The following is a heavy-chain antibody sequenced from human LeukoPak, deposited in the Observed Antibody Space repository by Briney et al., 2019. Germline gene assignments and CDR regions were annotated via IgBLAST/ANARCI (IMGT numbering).Heavy chain of an antibody. CDR3: ARDGIDSDYYDSSGYYYGGY. J-gene: IGHJ4*02. CDR2: ISYDGSNK. V-gene: IGHV3-30*04. CDR1: GFTFSSYA. D-gene: IGHD3-22*01. Sequence: PGRSLRLSCAASGFTFSSYAMHWVRQAPGKGLEWVAVISYDGSNKYYADSVKGRFTISRDNSKNTLYLQMNSLRSEDTAVYYCARDGIDSDYYDSSGYYYGGYWGQGTLVTVSS.